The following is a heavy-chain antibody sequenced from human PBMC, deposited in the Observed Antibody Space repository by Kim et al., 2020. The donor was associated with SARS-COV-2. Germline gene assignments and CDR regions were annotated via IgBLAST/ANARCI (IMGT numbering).Heavy chain of an antibody. CDR1: GYTFTNYG. J-gene: IGHJ4*02. V-gene: IGHV1-18*01. Sequence: ASVKVSCKASGYTFTNYGISWVRQAPGQGLEWMGWISAYNGNRNYAQKFQGRVTTTTDTSTSTAYMELRSLKSDDTAVYYCAIEVGATNNFDYWGQGTPV. D-gene: IGHD1-26*01. CDR2: ISAYNGNR. CDR3: AIEVGATNNFDY.